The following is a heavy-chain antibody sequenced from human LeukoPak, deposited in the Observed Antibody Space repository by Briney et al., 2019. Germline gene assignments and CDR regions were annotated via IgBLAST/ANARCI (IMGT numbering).Heavy chain of an antibody. CDR3: ARAAAGTGGNYFDY. CDR2: INPNSGGT. CDR1: GYTFTGYY. D-gene: IGHD6-13*01. V-gene: IGHV1-2*06. J-gene: IGHJ4*02. Sequence: ASVKVPCKASGYTFTGYYMHRVRQAPGQGLEWMGRINPNSGGTNYAQKFQGRVTMTRDTSISTAYMELSRLRSDDTAVYYCARAAAGTGGNYFDYWGQGTLVTVSS.